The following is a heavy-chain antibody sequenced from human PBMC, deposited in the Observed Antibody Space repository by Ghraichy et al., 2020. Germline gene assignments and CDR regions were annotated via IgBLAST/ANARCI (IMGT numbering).Heavy chain of an antibody. CDR2: IHNRGSS. CDR1: GVSITNYY. Sequence: SETLSLTCTVSGVSITNYYLTWVRQPPGKGLEWIGLIHNRGSSNYNPSLRSRVTMSVDASKNHFSLRLSSVTCADTAIYYCAGFRGDADKETLDYWGQGALVTV. J-gene: IGHJ4*02. V-gene: IGHV4-59*13. D-gene: IGHD2-15*01. CDR3: AGFRGDADKETLDY.